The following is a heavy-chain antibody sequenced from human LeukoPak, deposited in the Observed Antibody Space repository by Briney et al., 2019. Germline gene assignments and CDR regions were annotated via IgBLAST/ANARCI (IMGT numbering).Heavy chain of an antibody. CDR2: IVSNGDST. V-gene: IGHV3-64D*09. Sequence: GGSLRLSCSASGFTFSRYGMHSVRQAPGKGLEYVSAIVSNGDSTYYADSVKGRFTISRDNAKNTLYLQMSSLRPDDTAVYYCVNPGWYYDSSGYSYYYGMDVWGQGTTVTVSS. J-gene: IGHJ6*02. CDR1: GFTFSRYG. D-gene: IGHD3-22*01. CDR3: VNPGWYYDSSGYSYYYGMDV.